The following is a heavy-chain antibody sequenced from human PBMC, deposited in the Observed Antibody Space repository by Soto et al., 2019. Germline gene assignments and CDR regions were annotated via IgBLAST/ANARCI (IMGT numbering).Heavy chain of an antibody. CDR2: ISWNSGSI. CDR3: AKDIGWGSSGTSHFDY. CDR1: GFTFDDYA. Sequence: PGGSLRLSCAASGFTFDDYAMHWVRQAPGKGLEWVSGISWNSGSIGYADSVKGRFTISRDNAKNSLYLQMNSLRAEDTALYYCAKDIGWGSSGTSHFDYWGQGTLVTVSS. J-gene: IGHJ4*02. D-gene: IGHD6-6*01. V-gene: IGHV3-9*01.